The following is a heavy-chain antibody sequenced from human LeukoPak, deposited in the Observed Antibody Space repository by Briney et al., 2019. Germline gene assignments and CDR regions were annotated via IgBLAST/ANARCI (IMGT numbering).Heavy chain of an antibody. V-gene: IGHV1-69*13. CDR2: IIPIFGTA. CDR3: ARDSRAVAGSFDY. CDR1: GYTFTSYG. D-gene: IGHD6-19*01. J-gene: IGHJ4*02. Sequence: SVKVSCKASGYTFTSYGISWVRQAPGQGLEWMGGIIPIFGTANYAQKFQGRVTITADESTSTAYMELSSLRSEDTAVYYCARDSRAVAGSFDYWGQGTLVTVSS.